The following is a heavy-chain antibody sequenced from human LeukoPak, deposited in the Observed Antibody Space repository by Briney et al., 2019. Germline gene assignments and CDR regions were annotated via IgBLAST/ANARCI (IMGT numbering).Heavy chain of an antibody. CDR1: GGSISSYY. CDR3: ARAPIYCTNGVCYSARFDY. V-gene: IGHV4-59*08. D-gene: IGHD2-8*01. Sequence: SETLSLTCTVSGGSISSYYWSWIRQPPGKGLEWIGYIYYSGSTNYNPSLKSRVTISVDTSKNQFSLKLSSVTAADTAVYYCARAPIYCTNGVCYSARFDYWGQGTLVTVSS. CDR2: IYYSGST. J-gene: IGHJ4*02.